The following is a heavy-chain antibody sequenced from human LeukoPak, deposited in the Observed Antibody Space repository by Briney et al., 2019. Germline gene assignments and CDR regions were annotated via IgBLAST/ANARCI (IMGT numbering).Heavy chain of an antibody. Sequence: SQTLSLTCTVSGGSISSGSYYWSWIRQPAGKGLEWIGRIYTSGSTNYNPSLKSRFTISVDTSKNQFSLKLSSVTAADTAVYYCARETPSDGLERSNMDVWGKGTTVTVSS. CDR2: IYTSGST. V-gene: IGHV4-61*02. CDR3: ARETPSDGLERSNMDV. CDR1: GGSISSGSYY. D-gene: IGHD1-1*01. J-gene: IGHJ6*03.